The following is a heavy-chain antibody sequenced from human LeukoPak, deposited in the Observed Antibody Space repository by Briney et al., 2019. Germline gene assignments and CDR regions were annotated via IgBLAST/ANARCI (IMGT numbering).Heavy chain of an antibody. CDR3: ARQYSDILTGYHRGELYWYFDL. Sequence: PSETLSLTCTVSGGSISSSSYYWGWIRQPPGKGLEWIGSIYYSGSTYYNPSLKSRVTISVDTSKNQFSLKLSSVTAADTAVYYCARQYSDILTGYHRGELYWYFDLWGRGTLVTVSS. J-gene: IGHJ2*01. CDR1: GGSISSSSYY. D-gene: IGHD3-9*01. CDR2: IYYSGST. V-gene: IGHV4-39*01.